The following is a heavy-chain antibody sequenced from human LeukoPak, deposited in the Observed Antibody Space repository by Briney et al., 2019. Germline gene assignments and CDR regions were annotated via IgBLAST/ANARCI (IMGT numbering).Heavy chain of an antibody. CDR1: GYTFTGYY. J-gene: IGHJ4*02. CDR2: INPNSGGT. D-gene: IGHD4-23*01. Sequence: ASVKVSCKASGYTFTGYYMHWVRQAPGQGLESMGWINPNSGGTNYAQKFQGRVTMTRDTSISTAYMELSRLRSDDTAVYYCARRKGDYGGNPIDYWGQGTLVTVSS. V-gene: IGHV1-2*02. CDR3: ARRKGDYGGNPIDY.